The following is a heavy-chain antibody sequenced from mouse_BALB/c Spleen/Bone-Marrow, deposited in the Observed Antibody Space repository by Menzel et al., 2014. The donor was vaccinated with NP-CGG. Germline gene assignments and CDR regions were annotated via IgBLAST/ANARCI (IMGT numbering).Heavy chain of an antibody. CDR3: SRDYYGSSYLDY. Sequence: VQLKDSGPGLVKPSQSLSLTCTVSGSSITSDYAWNWIRQFPGNKLEWMGYINYSGSTSYNPSLKSRISITRDTSKNQFFLQLNSVTTEDTATYYCSRDYYGSSYLDYWGQGTTLTVSS. V-gene: IGHV3-2*02. D-gene: IGHD1-1*01. J-gene: IGHJ2*01. CDR1: GSSITSDYA. CDR2: INYSGST.